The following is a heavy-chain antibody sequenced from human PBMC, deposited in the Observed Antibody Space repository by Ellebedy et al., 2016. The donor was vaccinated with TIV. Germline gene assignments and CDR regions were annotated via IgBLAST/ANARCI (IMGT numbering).Heavy chain of an antibody. V-gene: IGHV4-59*06. J-gene: IGHJ4*02. D-gene: IGHD6-25*01. Sequence: SETLSLTCTVYGDSISNYYWSWIRQQPGKGLEWIGHIDNSGTTYFKPSLKSRLILSVDTSKNQFSLQLYYVTTADTAVYFCAREWAAFDYWGQGTLVTVSS. CDR1: GDSISNYY. CDR2: IDNSGTT. CDR3: AREWAAFDY.